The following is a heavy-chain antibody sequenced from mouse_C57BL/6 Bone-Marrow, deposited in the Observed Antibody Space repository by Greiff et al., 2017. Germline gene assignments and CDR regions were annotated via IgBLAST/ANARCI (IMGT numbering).Heavy chain of an antibody. CDR1: GFTFSSYA. V-gene: IGHV5-4*03. CDR2: ISDGGRYT. D-gene: IGHD1-1*01. Sequence: EVKRVESGGGLVKPGGSLKLSCAASGFTFSSYAMSWVRQTPEKRLEWVATISDGGRYTYYPDNVKGRFTISRDNAKNNLYLQMSHLKSEDTAMYYCASTTVVAPGYYFDYWGQGTTLTVSS. J-gene: IGHJ2*01. CDR3: ASTTVVAPGYYFDY.